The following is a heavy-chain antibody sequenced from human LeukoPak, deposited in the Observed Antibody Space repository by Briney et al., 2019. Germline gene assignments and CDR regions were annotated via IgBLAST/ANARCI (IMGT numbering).Heavy chain of an antibody. CDR1: GGSINSRPYY. D-gene: IGHD1-26*01. CDR3: ARGSYSLAFDI. V-gene: IGHV4-39*07. CDR2: IYYSGST. J-gene: IGHJ3*02. Sequence: PSETLSLTCSVSGGSINSRPYYWGWIRQPPGKGLEWIGNIYYSGSTYYNPSLKSRVTISVDTSKNQFSLKLSSVTAADTAVYYCARGSYSLAFDIWGQGTMVTVSS.